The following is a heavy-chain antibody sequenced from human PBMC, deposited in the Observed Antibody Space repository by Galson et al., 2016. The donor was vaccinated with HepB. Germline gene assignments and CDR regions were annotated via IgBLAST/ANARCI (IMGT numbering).Heavy chain of an antibody. J-gene: IGHJ5*02. CDR3: TRKWFGAGGWFDP. V-gene: IGHV1-69*01. CDR1: GGAFRHYD. D-gene: IGHD3-10*01. Sequence: SVPVSCQASGGAFRHYDISWVRQAPGQGLEWMGGIVPVFGTPSYARKFRGRVTFTADDSKSSAYMELNSLRAEDTAIHYCTRKWFGAGGWFDPWGQGTLVTVSS. CDR2: IVPVFGTP.